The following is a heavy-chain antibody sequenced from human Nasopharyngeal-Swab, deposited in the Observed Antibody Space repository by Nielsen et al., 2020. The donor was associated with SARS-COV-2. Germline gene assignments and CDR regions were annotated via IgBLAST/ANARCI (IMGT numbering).Heavy chain of an antibody. D-gene: IGHD1-26*01. CDR2: IGTVGDT. V-gene: IGHV3-13*01. J-gene: IGHJ6*03. Sequence: GGPLRLSFAASGFTFSSYDMHWVRQATGKGLEWASAIGTVGDTYYPGSVKGRFTISRENAKNSLYLQMNSLRAGDTAVYYCARGDGSYYSYYYYYMDVWDKGTTVTVSS. CDR3: ARGDGSYYSYYYYYMDV. CDR1: GFTFSSYD.